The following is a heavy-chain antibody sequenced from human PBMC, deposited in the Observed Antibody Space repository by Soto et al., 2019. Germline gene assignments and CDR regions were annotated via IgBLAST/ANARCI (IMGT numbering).Heavy chain of an antibody. CDR3: AHAYGGRSLY. CDR2: IYWDDSK. CDR1: GFSLTTDRVG. Sequence: QITLKESGPTLVKPTQTLTLTCTFSGFSLTTDRVGVCWIRQPPGEALEWLAVIYWDDSKTYRPSLESRLTTTTYASKNQVALTLTNMDSLDTARYFCAHAYGGRSLYWGQGTLVTVSS. J-gene: IGHJ4*02. D-gene: IGHD1-26*01. V-gene: IGHV2-5*02.